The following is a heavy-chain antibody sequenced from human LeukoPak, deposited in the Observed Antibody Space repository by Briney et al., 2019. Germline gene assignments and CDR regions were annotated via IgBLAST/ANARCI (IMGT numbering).Heavy chain of an antibody. CDR3: ARRPSGSYYYFDY. D-gene: IGHD1-26*01. Sequence: GESLRLSCAASGFTFSSYEMNWVRQAPGKGLEWVSYISSTGTTIYYADSVKGRFTISRDNAKNSLYLQMNSLRAEDTALYHCARRPSGSYYYFDYWGQGTLVTVSS. CDR1: GFTFSSYE. V-gene: IGHV3-48*03. J-gene: IGHJ4*02. CDR2: ISSTGTTI.